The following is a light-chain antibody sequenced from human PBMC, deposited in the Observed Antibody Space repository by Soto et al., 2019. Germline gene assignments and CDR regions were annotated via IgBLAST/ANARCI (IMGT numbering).Light chain of an antibody. Sequence: VMTQSPSTLSGSPGERATLSCRASQNVGSNLAWYQQKPGQGPRLLIYGASTRATGIPARFSGSGSGTEFTLTFSSLKSEDFAVYYCQQYDNSPTFGQGTKVDIK. J-gene: IGKJ1*01. CDR3: QQYDNSPT. V-gene: IGKV3D-15*01. CDR2: GAS. CDR1: QNVGSN.